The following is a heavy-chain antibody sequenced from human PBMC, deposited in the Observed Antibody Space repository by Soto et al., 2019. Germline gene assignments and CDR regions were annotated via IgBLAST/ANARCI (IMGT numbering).Heavy chain of an antibody. Sequence: PSETLSLTCAVYGGSFSGYYWSWIRQPPGKGLEWIGEINHSGSTNYNPSPKSRVTISVDTSKNQFSLKLSSVTAADTAVYYCARRGKMVVAATKGTDVWGQGPTATVS. V-gene: IGHV4-34*01. CDR1: GGSFSGYY. CDR3: ARRGKMVVAATKGTDV. J-gene: IGHJ6*02. CDR2: INHSGST. D-gene: IGHD2-15*01.